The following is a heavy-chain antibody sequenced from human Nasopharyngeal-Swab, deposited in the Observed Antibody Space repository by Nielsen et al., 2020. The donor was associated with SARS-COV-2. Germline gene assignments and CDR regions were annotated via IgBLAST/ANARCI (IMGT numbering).Heavy chain of an antibody. J-gene: IGHJ3*02. V-gene: IGHV1-46*01. CDR3: ARGRDCTNGVCYAGGTDAFDI. Sequence: WVRQASGQGLEWMGIINPSGGSTSYAQKFQGRVTMTRDTSTSTVYMELSSLRSEDTAVYYCARGRDCTNGVCYAGGTDAFDIWGQGTVITVSS. D-gene: IGHD2-8*01. CDR2: INPSGGST.